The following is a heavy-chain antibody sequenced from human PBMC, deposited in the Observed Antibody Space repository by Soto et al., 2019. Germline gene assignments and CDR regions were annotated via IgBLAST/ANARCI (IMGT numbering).Heavy chain of an antibody. Sequence: EVQLVESGGGLVQPGGSLRLSCAASGFTFSSYSMNWVRQAPGKGLEWVSYISSSSSTIYYADSVKGRFTISRDNAKNSLYLQMNSLRDGDTAVYYCATYAPGWTRGTATGLDYWGQGTLVTVSS. CDR2: ISSSSSTI. D-gene: IGHD2-8*02. V-gene: IGHV3-48*02. J-gene: IGHJ4*02. CDR3: ATYAPGWTRGTATGLDY. CDR1: GFTFSSYS.